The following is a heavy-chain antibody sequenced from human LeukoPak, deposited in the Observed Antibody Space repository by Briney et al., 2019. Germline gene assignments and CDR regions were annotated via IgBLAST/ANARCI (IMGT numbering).Heavy chain of an antibody. Sequence: SETLSLTCTVSGGSISSSSYYWGWIRQPPGKGLEWIGYIYYSGSTDCNPSLKSRVTISIDTSKNQFSLKLRSVTAADTAVYYCARSNYYGSGLDPWGQGTLVTVSS. V-gene: IGHV4-61*05. D-gene: IGHD3-10*01. CDR1: GGSISSSSYY. J-gene: IGHJ5*02. CDR3: ARSNYYGSGLDP. CDR2: IYYSGST.